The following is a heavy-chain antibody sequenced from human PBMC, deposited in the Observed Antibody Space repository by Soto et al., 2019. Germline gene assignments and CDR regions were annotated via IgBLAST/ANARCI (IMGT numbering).Heavy chain of an antibody. Sequence: ASVKVSCKASGYIFINYYIHWVRQAPGQGLEWIGIINANSGSTNYAQKLRGRVTMARDTSTSTAYMELRSLRSDDTAVYYCARDRLWLGPGAVVEYFQHWGQGTLVTVSS. V-gene: IGHV1-46*01. CDR1: GYIFINYY. D-gene: IGHD3-10*01. CDR2: INANSGST. CDR3: ARDRLWLGPGAVVEYFQH. J-gene: IGHJ1*01.